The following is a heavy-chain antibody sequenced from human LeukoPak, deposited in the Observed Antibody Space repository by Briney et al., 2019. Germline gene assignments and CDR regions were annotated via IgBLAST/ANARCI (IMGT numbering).Heavy chain of an antibody. CDR1: GFTFSSYW. CDR2: IKQDGSEQ. V-gene: IGHV3-7*01. CDR3: ARRALTMARGARPYYFDY. Sequence: GGSLRLSCAASGFTFSSYWMSWVRQAPGKRLEWVANIKQDGSEQYYVDSVKGRFTISRDNAKNSLYLQMNSLRAEDTAVYYCARRALTMARGARPYYFDYWGQGTLVTVSS. D-gene: IGHD3-10*01. J-gene: IGHJ4*02.